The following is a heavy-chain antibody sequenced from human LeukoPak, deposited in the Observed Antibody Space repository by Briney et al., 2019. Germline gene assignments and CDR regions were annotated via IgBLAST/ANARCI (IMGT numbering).Heavy chain of an antibody. CDR3: ARVSGYSYDQAFDY. Sequence: GGSLRLSCAASGFTFSSYWMNWVRQAPGKGLVWVSRIASDGSSTTYADSVKGRFSISRDNAKNTLYLQMNSLRAEDTAVYYCARVSGYSYDQAFDYWGQGTLVTVSS. V-gene: IGHV3-74*01. CDR2: IASDGSST. D-gene: IGHD5-18*01. J-gene: IGHJ4*02. CDR1: GFTFSSYW.